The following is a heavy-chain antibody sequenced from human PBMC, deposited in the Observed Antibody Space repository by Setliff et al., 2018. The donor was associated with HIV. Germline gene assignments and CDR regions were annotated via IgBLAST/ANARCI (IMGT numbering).Heavy chain of an antibody. V-gene: IGHV4-28*01. Sequence: SETLSLTCVVSGYSISSNDWWGWIRQSPGKGLEWIGSIYYSGSTNYNPSLKSRVTISVVTSKNQFSLKLSSVTAADTAVYYCARGTLYYDYVWGTPFPFDYWGQGTLVTVSS. CDR1: GYSISSNDW. CDR2: IYYSGST. J-gene: IGHJ4*02. CDR3: ARGTLYYDYVWGTPFPFDY. D-gene: IGHD3-16*01.